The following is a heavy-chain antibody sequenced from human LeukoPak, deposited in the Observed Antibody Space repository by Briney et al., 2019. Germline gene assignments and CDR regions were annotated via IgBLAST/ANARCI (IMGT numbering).Heavy chain of an antibody. J-gene: IGHJ5*02. CDR3: ARWGGYCSSTSCNWFDP. CDR1: GGTFSSYA. CDR2: IIPIFGTA. Sequence: SVKVSCKASGGTFSSYAISWVRQAPGQGLEWMGGIIPIFGTANYAQKFQGRVTITADESTSTAYLELSSLRSEDTAVYYCARWGGYCSSTSCNWFDPWGQGTLVTVSS. V-gene: IGHV1-69*01. D-gene: IGHD2-2*01.